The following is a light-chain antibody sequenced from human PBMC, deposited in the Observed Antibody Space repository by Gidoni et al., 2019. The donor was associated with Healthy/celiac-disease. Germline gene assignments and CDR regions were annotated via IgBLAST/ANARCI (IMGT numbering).Light chain of an antibody. V-gene: IGKV3-20*01. CDR1: QSVSSSY. CDR2: GAS. Sequence: EIVLTQSPGTLSLSPGERATLSCRASQSVSSSYFAWYQQKPVQAPRLLIYGASSRATGIPDRFSGSGSGTDFTLTIGRLEPEDFAVYYCQQYGSSPPITFXQXTRLXIK. CDR3: QQYGSSPPIT. J-gene: IGKJ5*01.